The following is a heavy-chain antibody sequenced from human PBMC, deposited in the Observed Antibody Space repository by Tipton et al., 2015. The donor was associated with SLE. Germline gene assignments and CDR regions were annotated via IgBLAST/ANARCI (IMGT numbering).Heavy chain of an antibody. V-gene: IGHV4-61*01. D-gene: IGHD2/OR15-2a*01. CDR1: VDSVSSNYYF. CDR3: ARDRNIDYYFDY. CDR2: IYYSGST. Sequence: TLSLTCTVSVDSVSSNYYFWNWIRQPPGKGLEWIGYIYYSGSTNYNPSLESRVTISVDTSKNQFSLKLSSVTAADTAVYYCARDRNIDYYFDYWGQGTLVTVSS. J-gene: IGHJ4*02.